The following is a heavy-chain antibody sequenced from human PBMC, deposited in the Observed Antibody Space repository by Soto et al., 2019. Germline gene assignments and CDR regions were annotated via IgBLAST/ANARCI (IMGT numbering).Heavy chain of an antibody. CDR1: GFTFSSYE. CDR3: ARGQYSSGGGYFDY. CDR2: ISSSGSPI. V-gene: IGHV3-48*03. D-gene: IGHD6-19*01. Sequence: EVQLVESGGGLVQPGGSLRLSCAASGFTFSSYEMNWVRQAPGKGLEWVSYISSSGSPIYYADSVKGRFTISRDNAKNSRYLQMNSLRAEDTAVYYCARGQYSSGGGYFDYWGQETLVTVSS. J-gene: IGHJ4*02.